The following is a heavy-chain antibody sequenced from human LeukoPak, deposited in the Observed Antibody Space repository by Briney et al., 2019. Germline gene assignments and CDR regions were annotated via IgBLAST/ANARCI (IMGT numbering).Heavy chain of an antibody. CDR2: ISSSSDTI. J-gene: IGHJ4*02. CDR3: VRDRSAPDY. CDR1: GFTFNIYA. Sequence: GQSLKLSCAASGFTFNIYAMNWIRQAPAKGLEWLSYISSSSDTIYYAESVKGRLTTSRDNAKNSLYLQMNSLRDEDTALYYCVRDRSAPDYWGQGTLVTVSS. V-gene: IGHV3-48*02.